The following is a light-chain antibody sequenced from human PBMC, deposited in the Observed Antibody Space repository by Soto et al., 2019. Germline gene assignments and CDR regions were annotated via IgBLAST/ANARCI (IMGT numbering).Light chain of an antibody. CDR2: GAS. CDR3: KHFKIYEGTS. V-gene: IGKV3-15*01. CDR1: QSVSSN. J-gene: IGKJ5*01. Sequence: VDPGGRHILSKKASQSVSSNLAWYQQKPGQAPRLLIYGASTRATGIPARFSGSGSGTDFTHTIAYVQSLQSPHSCCKHFKIYEGTSLGQGTRLEIK.